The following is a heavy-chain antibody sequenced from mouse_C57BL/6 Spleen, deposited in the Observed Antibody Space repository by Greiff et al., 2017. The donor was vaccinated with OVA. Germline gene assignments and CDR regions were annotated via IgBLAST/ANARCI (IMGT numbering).Heavy chain of an antibody. D-gene: IGHD1-1*01. CDR1: GFTFSSYG. V-gene: IGHV5-6*02. Sequence: EVKLMESGGDLVKPGGSLKLSCAASGFTFSSYGMSWVRQTPDKRLEWVATISSGGSYTYYPDSVKGRFTISRDNAKNTLYLQMSSLKSEDTAMYYCARRVGDYWGQGTTLTVSS. J-gene: IGHJ2*01. CDR2: ISSGGSYT. CDR3: ARRVGDY.